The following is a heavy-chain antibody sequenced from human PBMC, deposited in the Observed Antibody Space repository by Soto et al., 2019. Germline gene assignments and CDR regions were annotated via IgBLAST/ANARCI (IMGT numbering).Heavy chain of an antibody. CDR3: AREDAYDFDN. V-gene: IGHV3-30*04. CDR1: GFTFSTFA. CDR2: ISYDGKNK. Sequence: GGSLRLSCAASGFTFSTFAMHWVRQAPGKGLEWVVVISYDGKNKYYADSVEGRFTISRDNSKNTLYLQVNSLRAEDTAVYFCAREDAYDFDNWGQGTLVTVSS. D-gene: IGHD5-12*01. J-gene: IGHJ4*02.